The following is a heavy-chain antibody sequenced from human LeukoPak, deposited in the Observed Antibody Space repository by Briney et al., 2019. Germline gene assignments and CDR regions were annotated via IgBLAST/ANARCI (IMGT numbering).Heavy chain of an antibody. Sequence: GGSLRLSCAASGLTVSSNCMSWVRQAPGKGLEWVSFIYSGGDTYYADSVKGRFTISRDNSKNTFHLQMNSLRAEDTAVYYCARRAGDYSHPYDYWGQGTLVTVSP. CDR3: ARRAGDYSHPYDY. CDR1: GLTVSSNC. J-gene: IGHJ4*02. CDR2: IYSGGDT. D-gene: IGHD3-22*01. V-gene: IGHV3-53*01.